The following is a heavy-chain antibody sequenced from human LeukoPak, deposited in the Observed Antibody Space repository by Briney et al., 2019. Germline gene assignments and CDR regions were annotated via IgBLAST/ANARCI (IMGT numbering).Heavy chain of an antibody. Sequence: GGSLRLSCTVSGLSFGDYGMSWVRQAPGKGLEWVGFIRSKAYGGTTDNATSVKGRFTISRDDSKSIAYLQMNSLKTEDTAVYYCTRAYEQWLARYDYWGQGTLVTVSS. CDR1: GLSFGDYG. V-gene: IGHV3-49*04. CDR3: TRAYEQWLARYDY. J-gene: IGHJ4*02. D-gene: IGHD6-19*01. CDR2: IRSKAYGGTT.